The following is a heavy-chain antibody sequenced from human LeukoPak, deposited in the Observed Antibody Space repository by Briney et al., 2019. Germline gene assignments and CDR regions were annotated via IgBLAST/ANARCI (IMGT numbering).Heavy chain of an antibody. D-gene: IGHD3-10*01. J-gene: IGHJ3*02. CDR2: ISSSSTTI. CDR1: GFTFSDYS. Sequence: GGSLRLSCAASGFTFSDYSLNWVRQAPGKGLEWVSYISSSSTTIYYADSVKGRFTISRDNAKKSLYLQMNSLRAEDTAVYYCARELLLWFGESSGAFDIWGQGTMVTVSS. CDR3: ARELLLWFGESSGAFDI. V-gene: IGHV3-48*04.